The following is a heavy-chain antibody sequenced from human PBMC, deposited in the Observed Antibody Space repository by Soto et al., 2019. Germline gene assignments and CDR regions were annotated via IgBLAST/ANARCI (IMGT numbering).Heavy chain of an antibody. Sequence: ASVKVSCKASGYTFTIYCISWVRQAPGQGLEWMGWISAYNGNTNYAQKLQGRVTMTTDTSTSTAYMELRSLRSDDTAVYYCAKSLTYYDFWSGGAFDIWGQGTMVSVSS. CDR1: GYTFTIYC. CDR3: AKSLTYYDFWSGGAFDI. CDR2: ISAYNGNT. J-gene: IGHJ3*02. D-gene: IGHD3-3*01. V-gene: IGHV1-18*01.